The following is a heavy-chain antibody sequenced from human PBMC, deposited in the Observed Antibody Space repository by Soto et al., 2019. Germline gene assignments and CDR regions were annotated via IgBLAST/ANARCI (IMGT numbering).Heavy chain of an antibody. J-gene: IGHJ4*02. V-gene: IGHV3-73*01. CDR3: ISNSAEDMIRN. CDR2: IRSKTDDYAT. Sequence: GGSLRLSCAASGFTFSGSPIHWVRQASGEGLEWVGRIRSKTDDYATAYAASVKGRFTISRDDSKNTAYLLLNSLRTEDTAMYYCISNSAEDMIRNWVQGTLVTVSS. D-gene: IGHD2-15*01. CDR1: GFTFSGSP.